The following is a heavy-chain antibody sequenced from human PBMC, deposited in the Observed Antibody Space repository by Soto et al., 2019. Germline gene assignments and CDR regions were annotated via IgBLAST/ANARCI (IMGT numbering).Heavy chain of an antibody. CDR1: GFTFSTSA. CDR2: INSGSSHV. V-gene: IGHV3-21*02. Sequence: DVQLVESGGGLVKPGGSLRLSCEASGFTFSTSAMHWVRQAPGKGLEWVASINSGSSHVKYADSVKGRFTISRDNANNSLALHLSSRRVEDTAIYYGARGGGSLNYWGQGTLVTVSS. D-gene: IGHD2-15*01. CDR3: ARGGGSLNY. J-gene: IGHJ4*02.